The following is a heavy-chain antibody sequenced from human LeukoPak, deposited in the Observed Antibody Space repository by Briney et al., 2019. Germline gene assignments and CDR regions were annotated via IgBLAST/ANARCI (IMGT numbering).Heavy chain of an antibody. CDR3: ARESQWLVQHPFDY. D-gene: IGHD6-19*01. CDR2: ISSSSSYI. J-gene: IGHJ4*02. V-gene: IGHV3-21*01. CDR1: GFTFSSYS. Sequence: PGGSLRLSCAASGFTFSSYSMNWVRQAPGKGLEWVSSISSSSSYIYYADSVKGRFTISRDNAKNSLYLQMNSLRAEDTAVYYCARESQWLVQHPFDYWGQGTLVTVSS.